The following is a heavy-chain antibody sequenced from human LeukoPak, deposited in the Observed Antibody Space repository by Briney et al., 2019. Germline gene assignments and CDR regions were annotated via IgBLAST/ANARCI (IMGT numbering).Heavy chain of an antibody. V-gene: IGHV3-23*01. D-gene: IGHD4-17*01. CDR1: GFTFSSYA. CDR3: ARDREGYGDTGGWFDP. J-gene: IGHJ5*02. Sequence: GGSLRLSCAASGFTFSSYAMTWVRQGPGKGLEWVSVISRSGDILYADSVKGRFTISRDNSKNTLYLQMNSLRAEDTAVYYCARDREGYGDTGGWFDPWGQGTLVTVSS. CDR2: ISRSGDI.